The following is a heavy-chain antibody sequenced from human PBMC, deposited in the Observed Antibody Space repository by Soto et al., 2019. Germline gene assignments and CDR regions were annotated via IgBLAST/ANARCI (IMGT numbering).Heavy chain of an antibody. Sequence: SETLSLTCTVSGGSISSGDYYWILIRQPPGKGLEWIGYIYYSGSTYYNPSLKSRVTISVDTSKNQFSLKLSSVTAADTAVYYCARDRVMERTTGYHEGMDVWGHGTTVTVSS. CDR3: ARDRVMERTTGYHEGMDV. CDR1: GGSISSGDYY. CDR2: IYYSGST. D-gene: IGHD1-1*01. J-gene: IGHJ6*02. V-gene: IGHV4-30-4*01.